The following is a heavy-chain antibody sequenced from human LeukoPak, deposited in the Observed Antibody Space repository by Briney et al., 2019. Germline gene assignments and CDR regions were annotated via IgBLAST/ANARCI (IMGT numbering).Heavy chain of an antibody. J-gene: IGHJ4*02. CDR3: ASGRGY. Sequence: PGGSLRLSCAASGFTFSSYSMFWVRQAPGKGLEWVSYISGSSSSIYYADSVKGRLTISRDNAKNSLYLQMNSLRAEDTAVYYCASGRGYWGQGTLVTVSP. V-gene: IGHV3-48*01. CDR2: ISGSSSSI. D-gene: IGHD2-15*01. CDR1: GFTFSSYS.